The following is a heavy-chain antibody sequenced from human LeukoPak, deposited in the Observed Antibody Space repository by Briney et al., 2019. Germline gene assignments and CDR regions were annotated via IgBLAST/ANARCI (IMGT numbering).Heavy chain of an antibody. V-gene: IGHV3-74*01. CDR2: INSDGSST. D-gene: IGHD4-17*01. CDR3: ATVTVTTAFDY. CDR1: GFTFSSYW. J-gene: IGHJ4*02. Sequence: GGSLRLSCAASGFTFSSYWMHWVRQAPGKGLGWVSRINSDGSSTSYAESVKGGFTISRDNAKNTLYLQMNSLRAEDTAVYYCATVTVTTAFDYWGQGTLVTVSS.